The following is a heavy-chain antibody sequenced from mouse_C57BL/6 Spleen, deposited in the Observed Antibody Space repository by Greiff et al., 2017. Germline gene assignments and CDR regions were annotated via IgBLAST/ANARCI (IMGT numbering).Heavy chain of an antibody. Sequence: QVQLQQPGAELVMPGASVKLSCKASGYTFTSYWMHWVKQRPGQGLEWIGEIDPSDSDTNYNQKFKGKSTVTVDKSSSTAYMQLSSLTSEDSAVYYCARRTTPYYFDYWGQGTTLTVSS. V-gene: IGHV1-69*01. CDR3: ARRTTPYYFDY. CDR1: GYTFTSYW. CDR2: IDPSDSDT. J-gene: IGHJ2*01. D-gene: IGHD1-1*01.